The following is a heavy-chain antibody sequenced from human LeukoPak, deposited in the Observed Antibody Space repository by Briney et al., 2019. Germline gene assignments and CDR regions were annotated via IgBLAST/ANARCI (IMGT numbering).Heavy chain of an antibody. Sequence: ASVKVSCKASGGTFSSYAISWVRQAPGQGLEWMGIINPSGGSTSYAQKFQGRVTMTRDMSTSTVYMELSSLRSEDTAVYYCARETLTMIVVALDYWGQGTLVTVSS. V-gene: IGHV1-46*01. D-gene: IGHD3-22*01. J-gene: IGHJ4*02. CDR1: GGTFSSYA. CDR2: INPSGGST. CDR3: ARETLTMIVVALDY.